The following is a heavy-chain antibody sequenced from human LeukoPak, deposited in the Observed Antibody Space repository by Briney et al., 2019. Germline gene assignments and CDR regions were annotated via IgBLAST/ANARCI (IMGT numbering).Heavy chain of an antibody. D-gene: IGHD4-23*01. CDR2: INHSGST. Sequence: SETLSLTCTVYGGSFSGYYWSWIRQPPGKGLEWIGEINHSGSTNYNPSLKSRVTISVDTSKNQFSLKLRSVTAADTAVYYCARGGRVTRWNWFDPWGQGTLVTVSS. V-gene: IGHV4-34*01. CDR3: ARGGRVTRWNWFDP. CDR1: GGSFSGYY. J-gene: IGHJ5*02.